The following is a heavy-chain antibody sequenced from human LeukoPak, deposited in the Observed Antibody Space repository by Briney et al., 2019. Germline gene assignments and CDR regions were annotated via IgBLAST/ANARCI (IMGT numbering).Heavy chain of an antibody. CDR2: IIPIFGTP. V-gene: IGHV1-69*06. J-gene: IGHJ4*02. Sequence: SVKVSCKASGDTFNSNAISWVRQAPGQGLEWMGGIIPIFGTPNYAQKFQGRVTITADKSTSTAYMELSSLRSEDTAVYYCAGGIRRDGYNTIDYWGQGTLVTVSS. CDR3: AGGIRRDGYNTIDY. CDR1: GDTFNSNA. D-gene: IGHD5-24*01.